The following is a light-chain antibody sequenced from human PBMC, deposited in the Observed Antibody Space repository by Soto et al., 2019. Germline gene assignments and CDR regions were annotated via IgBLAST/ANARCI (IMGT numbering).Light chain of an antibody. J-gene: IGKJ1*01. Sequence: AVHMTQSPSSLSASVGYTVTITCRASQGIRNDLGWYQQKQGKAPNLLIYAASSLQSGVPSRFSGSGYGTDFNLTISSLQTEDFATYYCLQDYNYPRTFGQGTKVDIK. V-gene: IGKV1-6*01. CDR2: AAS. CDR1: QGIRND. CDR3: LQDYNYPRT.